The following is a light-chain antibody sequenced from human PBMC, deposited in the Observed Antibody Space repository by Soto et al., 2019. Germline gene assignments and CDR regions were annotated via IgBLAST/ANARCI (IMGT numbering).Light chain of an antibody. CDR3: QQYSNWPLT. CDR1: QTISSW. Sequence: DVQMTQSPATLSGSVGDRVTITCRASQTISSWLAWYQQKPGKAPKLLIYKASTLKSGVPSRFSGSGSGTEFTLTISSLQSEDFALYYCQQYSNWPLTFGGGTKVDI. V-gene: IGKV1-5*03. J-gene: IGKJ4*01. CDR2: KAS.